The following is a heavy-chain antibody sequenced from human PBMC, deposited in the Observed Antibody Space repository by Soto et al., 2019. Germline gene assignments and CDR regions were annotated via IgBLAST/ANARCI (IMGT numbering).Heavy chain of an antibody. V-gene: IGHV3-23*01. CDR2: ISGSGGST. Sequence: GGSLRLSCAASGFTFSSYAMSWVRQAPGKGLEWVSAISGSGGSTYYADSVKGRFTISRDNSKNTLYLQMNSLRAEDTAVYYCAKGAYYDFWSGYYFDYWGQGTLVTVSS. J-gene: IGHJ4*02. CDR3: AKGAYYDFWSGYYFDY. D-gene: IGHD3-3*01. CDR1: GFTFSSYA.